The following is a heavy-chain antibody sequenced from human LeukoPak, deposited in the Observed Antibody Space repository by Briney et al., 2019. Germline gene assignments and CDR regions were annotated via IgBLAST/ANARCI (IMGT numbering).Heavy chain of an antibody. J-gene: IGHJ3*02. D-gene: IGHD6-13*01. Sequence: ASVKVSCKVSGYTLTELSMHWVRQAPGKGLEWMGGFDPEDGETIYAQKVQGRVTMTEDTSTDTAYMELSSLRSEDTAVYYCATEPIAAPEVDAFDIWGQGTMVTVSS. CDR1: GYTLTELS. CDR2: FDPEDGET. CDR3: ATEPIAAPEVDAFDI. V-gene: IGHV1-24*01.